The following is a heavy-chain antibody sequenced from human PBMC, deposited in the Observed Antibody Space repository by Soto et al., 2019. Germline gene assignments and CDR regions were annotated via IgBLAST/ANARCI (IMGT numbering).Heavy chain of an antibody. J-gene: IGHJ4*02. Sequence: PGGSXRLSCAASGFTFSSYWLHWVRQAPGKGLVWVSRINNDGSTTTYADSVKGRFTISRDNAKNTLYLQMNSLRAEDTAVYYCARDKLGDGYEDLDYWGQGTLVTVSS. CDR2: INNDGSTT. CDR3: ARDKLGDGYEDLDY. CDR1: GFTFSSYW. D-gene: IGHD5-12*01. V-gene: IGHV3-74*01.